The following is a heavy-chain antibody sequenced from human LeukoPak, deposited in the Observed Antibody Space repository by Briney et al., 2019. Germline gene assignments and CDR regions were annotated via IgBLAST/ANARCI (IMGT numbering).Heavy chain of an antibody. J-gene: IGHJ5*02. CDR2: ISVYNGIT. D-gene: IGHD3-22*01. CDR1: GYIFTSYG. Sequence: ASVKVSCKASGYIFTSYGISRVRQAPGQGLEWMGWISVYNGITNYPQRLQGRVTMTTDTSTTTAYMELRSLRSDDTAVYYCARDINGYYYDSHGYYPTDLWGQGTLVTVSS. V-gene: IGHV1-18*01. CDR3: ARDINGYYYDSHGYYPTDL.